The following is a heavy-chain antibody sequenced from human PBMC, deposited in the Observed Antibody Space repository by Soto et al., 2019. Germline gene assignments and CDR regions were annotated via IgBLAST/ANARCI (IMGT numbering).Heavy chain of an antibody. CDR1: GNTHTIYF. V-gene: IGHV1-2*02. CDR2: INSVSGGA. J-gene: IGHJ4*02. D-gene: IGHD1-26*01. CDR3: ARGGSYYAH. Sequence: QVQLVQSGAEVKQPGASVRVSCKASGNTHTIYFIHWLRQAPGQGLEWMGWINSVSGGANYAPRFQGRVSVTRDTSSATAFMDLSGLKTDDTAVYYCARGGSYYAHWGQGTLVTVSS.